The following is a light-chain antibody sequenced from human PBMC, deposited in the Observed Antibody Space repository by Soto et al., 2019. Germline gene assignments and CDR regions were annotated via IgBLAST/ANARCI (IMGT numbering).Light chain of an antibody. V-gene: IGKV4-1*01. CDR3: QQYYSSPFA. CDR1: RSILSGSNNY. Sequence: DIVMTQSPDSLAVSLGERATINCKSSRSILSGSNNYLAWYQQKPGQPPRLLIYWASTRESGVPDRFSGSGSGTDFTLTIRSLQAEDVAVYYCQQYYSSPFAFGPGTKVDI. J-gene: IGKJ3*01. CDR2: WAS.